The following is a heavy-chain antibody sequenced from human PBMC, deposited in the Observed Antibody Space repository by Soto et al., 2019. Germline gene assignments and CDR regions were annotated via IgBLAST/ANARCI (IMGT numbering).Heavy chain of an antibody. J-gene: IGHJ4*02. D-gene: IGHD5-18*01. CDR3: ASQTWIQLWLRYY. V-gene: IGHV4-39*01. CDR1: GGSISSSSYY. CDR2: IYYSGST. Sequence: QLQLQESGPGLVKPSETLSLTCTVSGGSISSSSYYWGWIRQPPGKGLEWIGSIYYSGSTYYNPSLKSRVTISVDTSKNQFSLKLSSVTAADTAVYYCASQTWIQLWLRYYWGQGTLVTVSS.